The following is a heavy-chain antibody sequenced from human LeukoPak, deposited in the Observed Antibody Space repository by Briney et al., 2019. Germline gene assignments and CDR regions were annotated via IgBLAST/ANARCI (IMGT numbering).Heavy chain of an antibody. Sequence: PGGSLRLSCVASAFTFRSYGMHWVRQAPGKGLEWVAVISYDGSGQYYADSLKGRFTISRDNSKNTLYLQMNSLRVEDTAVYYCAKDQRTMTRRMDVWGQGTTVTVPS. CDR3: AKDQRTMTRRMDV. V-gene: IGHV3-30*18. CDR2: ISYDGSGQ. CDR1: AFTFRSYG. J-gene: IGHJ6*02. D-gene: IGHD2-2*01.